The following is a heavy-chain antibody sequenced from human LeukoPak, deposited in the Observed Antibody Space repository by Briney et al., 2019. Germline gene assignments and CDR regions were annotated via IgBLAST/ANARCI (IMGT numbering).Heavy chain of an antibody. Sequence: GGALRLSCAASGFTFSSYSMNWVRQAPGKGLEGVSSISSSSRYIYYADSVKGPFTISRDNAQNSLYLQMNSLRAEDTAVYYCARFWLGGDYWGQGTLVTVSS. J-gene: IGHJ4*02. CDR1: GFTFSSYS. CDR2: ISSSSRYI. CDR3: ARFWLGGDY. D-gene: IGHD3-9*01. V-gene: IGHV3-21*01.